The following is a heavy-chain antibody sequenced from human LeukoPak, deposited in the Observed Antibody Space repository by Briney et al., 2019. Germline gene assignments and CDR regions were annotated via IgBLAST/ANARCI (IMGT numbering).Heavy chain of an antibody. V-gene: IGHV4-34*01. Sequence: SETLSLTCAVYDESLNGYYWSWIRQPPGKGLEWIGEMNDSGRTTYNPSLESRATITAERSKNQFSLKLTSVTAADTAVYYCASGSWSRRFAPWGQGTLVTVSS. CDR1: DESLNGYY. CDR3: ASGSWSRRFAP. CDR2: MNDSGRT. J-gene: IGHJ5*02. D-gene: IGHD1-14*01.